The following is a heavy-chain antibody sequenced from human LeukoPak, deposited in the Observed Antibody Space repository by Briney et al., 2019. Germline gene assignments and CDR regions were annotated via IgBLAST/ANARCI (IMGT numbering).Heavy chain of an antibody. Sequence: GGSLRLSCAASGFTFDDYAMHWVRQAPGKGLVWVSRINGDGSNTTYADSVKGRFTISRDNAKNTLYLQMNSLRAEDTAVYYCAREVVPAAYWGQGTLVTVSS. J-gene: IGHJ4*02. CDR3: AREVVPAAY. V-gene: IGHV3-74*03. CDR1: GFTFDDYA. CDR2: INGDGSNT. D-gene: IGHD2-2*01.